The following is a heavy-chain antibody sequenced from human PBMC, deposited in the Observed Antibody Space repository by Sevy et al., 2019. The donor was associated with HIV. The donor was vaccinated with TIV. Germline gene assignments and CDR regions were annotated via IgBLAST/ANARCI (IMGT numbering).Heavy chain of an antibody. D-gene: IGHD4-17*01. CDR1: GFTFSSYG. CDR3: AKTSTVTPWRYYYYGMDV. CDR2: ISYDGSNK. V-gene: IGHV3-30*18. Sequence: GGSLRLSCAASGFTFSSYGMHWVRQAPGKGLEWVAVISYDGSNKYYADSVKGRFTISRDNSKNTLYLQMNSLRAEDTAGYYCAKTSTVTPWRYYYYGMDVWGQGTTVTVSS. J-gene: IGHJ6*02.